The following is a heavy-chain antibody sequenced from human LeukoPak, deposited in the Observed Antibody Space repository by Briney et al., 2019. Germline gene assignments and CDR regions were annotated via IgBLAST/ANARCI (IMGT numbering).Heavy chain of an antibody. CDR1: GYTFTSYY. CDR2: INPSGGST. CDR3: ARGPVLAAAGPYLGY. Sequence: ASVKVSCKASGYTFTSYYMHWVRQAPGQGLEWMGIINPSGGSTSYAQKFQGRVTMTRDMSTSTVYMELSSLRPEDTAVYYCARGPVLAAAGPYLGYWGQGTLVTVSS. D-gene: IGHD6-13*01. V-gene: IGHV1-46*01. J-gene: IGHJ4*02.